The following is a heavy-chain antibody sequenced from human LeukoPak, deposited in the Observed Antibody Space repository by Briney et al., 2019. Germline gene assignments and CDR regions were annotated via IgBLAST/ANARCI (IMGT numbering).Heavy chain of an antibody. V-gene: IGHV3-9*01. D-gene: IGHD2-15*01. Sequence: PGGSLRLSCAASGFTFDDYAMHWVRQAPGKGLEWVSGISWNSGSIGYADSVKGRFTISRDNAKNSLYLQMNSLRAEDTVLYYCAKAYSLYCSGGSCYFDYWGQGTLVTVSS. CDR1: GFTFDDYA. CDR2: ISWNSGSI. J-gene: IGHJ4*02. CDR3: AKAYSLYCSGGSCYFDY.